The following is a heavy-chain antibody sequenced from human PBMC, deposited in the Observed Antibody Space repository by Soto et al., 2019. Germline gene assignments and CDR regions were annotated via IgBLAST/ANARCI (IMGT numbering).Heavy chain of an antibody. Sequence: GGSLRLSCAASGFTFSSYWMSWVRQAPGKGLEWVANIKQDGSEKYYVDSVKGRFTISRDNAKNSLYLQMNSLRAEDTAVYYCARERRGREWGGVTLDIWGQGTMVTVSS. CDR2: IKQDGSEK. CDR1: GFTFSSYW. D-gene: IGHD3-10*01. J-gene: IGHJ3*02. CDR3: ARERRGREWGGVTLDI. V-gene: IGHV3-7*03.